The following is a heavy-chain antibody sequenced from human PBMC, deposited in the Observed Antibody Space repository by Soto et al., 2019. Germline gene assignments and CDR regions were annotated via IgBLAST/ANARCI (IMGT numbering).Heavy chain of an antibody. CDR2: IHYSGTT. D-gene: IGHD2-8*01. CDR1: GGSVSNDYYF. J-gene: IGHJ4*02. Sequence: QVQLQESGPGLVKPSETLSLTCTVSGGSVSNDYYFWSWIRQTPGKGLEWIGYIHYSGTTNYNPSLMSRVTISEDTSKNQFSLNLSSVTAADAAVYYCARGRREYCTNGVCYTFVPDWGQGTLVTVSS. CDR3: ARGRREYCTNGVCYTFVPD. V-gene: IGHV4-61*01.